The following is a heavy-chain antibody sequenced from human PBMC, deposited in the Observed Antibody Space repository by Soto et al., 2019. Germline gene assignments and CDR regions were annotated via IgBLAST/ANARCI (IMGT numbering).Heavy chain of an antibody. CDR3: GRERDGSSWSSAEYLQH. CDR2: ISGYNGNT. Sequence: ASVKVSCKASGYTFTTYGIHWVRQAPGQGLEWMGWISGYNGNTNYAQKFQGRVTMTTDTSTTTAYMDLGSLRSDDTAVYYCGRERDGSSWSSAEYLQHWGQGTLVTVSS. J-gene: IGHJ1*01. D-gene: IGHD6-13*01. CDR1: GYTFTTYG. V-gene: IGHV1-18*01.